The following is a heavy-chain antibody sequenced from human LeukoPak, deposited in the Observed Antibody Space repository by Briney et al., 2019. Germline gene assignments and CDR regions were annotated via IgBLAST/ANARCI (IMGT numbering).Heavy chain of an antibody. V-gene: IGHV4-39*01. CDR3: ARMVHNFDDVWGSYRSTGFDY. J-gene: IGHJ4*02. CDR2: MDYSGTT. CDR1: GASITSSSYY. D-gene: IGHD3-16*02. Sequence: SETLSLTCTVSGASITSSSYYWGWIRQAPGKGLEWIGNMDYSGTTYYSPYLNSRVIISVDTSKNKFSLELKSVTAADTAVHYCARMVHNFDDVWGSYRSTGFDYWGQGALGTVSS.